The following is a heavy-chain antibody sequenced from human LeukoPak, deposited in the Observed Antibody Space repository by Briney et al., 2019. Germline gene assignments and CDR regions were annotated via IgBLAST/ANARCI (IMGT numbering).Heavy chain of an antibody. Sequence: HTGRSLRLSCAASGFTFSSYAMHWVRQAPGMGLEWVAVISYDGSNKYYADSVKGRFTISRDNSKNTLYLQMNSLRAEDTAVYYCARDAYYDSSGSLDYWGQGTLVTVSS. CDR3: ARDAYYDSSGSLDY. D-gene: IGHD3-22*01. CDR2: ISYDGSNK. V-gene: IGHV3-30-3*01. CDR1: GFTFSSYA. J-gene: IGHJ4*02.